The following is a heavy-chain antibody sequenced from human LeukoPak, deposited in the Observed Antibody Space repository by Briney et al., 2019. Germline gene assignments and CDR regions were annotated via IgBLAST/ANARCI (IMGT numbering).Heavy chain of an antibody. J-gene: IGHJ5*02. V-gene: IGHV4-59*01. CDR3: ARDYCSGGSCSPNWFDP. CDR1: GGSISSYY. CDR2: IYYSGST. D-gene: IGHD2-15*01. Sequence: SETLSLTCTVSGGSISSYYWSWIRQPPGKGLEWIGYIYYSGSTNYNPSLKSRVTISVDTSKNQFSLKLSSVTAADTAVYYCARDYCSGGSCSPNWFDPWGQGTLVTVSS.